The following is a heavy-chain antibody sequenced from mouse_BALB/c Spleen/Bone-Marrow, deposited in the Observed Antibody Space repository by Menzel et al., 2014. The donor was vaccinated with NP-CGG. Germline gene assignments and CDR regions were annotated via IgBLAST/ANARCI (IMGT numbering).Heavy chain of an antibody. J-gene: IGHJ4*01. CDR1: GYAFTSYN. V-gene: IGHV1S135*01. D-gene: IGHD2-12*01. CDR2: IDPYSGGT. Sequence: VQLQQSGPELVKPGASVKVSCKASGYAFTSYNMYWVKQSHGKSLEWIGYIDPYSGGTNYNQKFRGKATLTVDKSSNTAYIHLNSLTSEDTAVYYCARELSRAMDYWGQGTSLTVSS. CDR3: ARELSRAMDY.